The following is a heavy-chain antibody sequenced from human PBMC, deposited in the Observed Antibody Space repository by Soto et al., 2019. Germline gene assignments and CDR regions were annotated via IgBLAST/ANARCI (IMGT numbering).Heavy chain of an antibody. CDR2: ISAYNVNT. Sequence: ASVKVSCKASGYTFTSYGISWVRQAPGQGLEWMGWISAYNVNTNYAQKLQGRVTMTTDTSTCTAYMGLRSLRSDDTAVYYCAGDSKISMVRGMPPGFDYWGQGTLVTVSS. J-gene: IGHJ4*02. CDR1: GYTFTSYG. CDR3: AGDSKISMVRGMPPGFDY. V-gene: IGHV1-18*01. D-gene: IGHD3-10*01.